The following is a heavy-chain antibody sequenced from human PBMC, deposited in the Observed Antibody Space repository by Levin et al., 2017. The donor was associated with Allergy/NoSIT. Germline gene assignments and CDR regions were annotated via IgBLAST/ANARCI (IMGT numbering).Heavy chain of an antibody. Sequence: GGSLRLSCAASGFTFSNAWMSWVRQAPGKGLEWVGRIKSKTDGGTTDYAAPVKGRFTISRDDSKNTLYLQMNSLKTEDTAVYYCTTDPRGVVVTARLYGMDGWGQGTTVTVSS. CDR3: TTDPRGVVVTARLYGMDG. CDR2: IKSKTDGGTT. D-gene: IGHD2-21*02. J-gene: IGHJ6*02. CDR1: GFTFSNAW. V-gene: IGHV3-15*01.